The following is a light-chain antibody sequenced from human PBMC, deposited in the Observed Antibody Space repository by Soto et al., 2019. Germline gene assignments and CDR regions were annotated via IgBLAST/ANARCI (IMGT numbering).Light chain of an antibody. Sequence: EIELTQSPGTLSLSPGDRVTLSCRASQSVSTNYFSWYQQKPGQAPRLLIYATSSRAVGIPDRFSGSGSGTDFTLTISRLEPEDFAMYYCHQYGDYNSPRYSFGQGTRLEI. CDR2: ATS. J-gene: IGKJ2*03. V-gene: IGKV3-20*01. CDR1: QSVSTNY. CDR3: HQYGDYNSPRYS.